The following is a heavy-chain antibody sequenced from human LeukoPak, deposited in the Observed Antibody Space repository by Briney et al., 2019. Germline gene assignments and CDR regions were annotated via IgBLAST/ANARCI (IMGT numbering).Heavy chain of an antibody. V-gene: IGHV3-72*01. CDR1: GFTFSSYW. D-gene: IGHD3-10*01. CDR2: TRNKANSYTT. J-gene: IGHJ6*03. Sequence: GGSLRLSCAASGFTFSSYWMSWVRQAPGKGLEWVGRTRNKANSYTTEYAASVKGRFTISRDDSKNSLYLQMNSLKNEDTAVYYCAREGKRITMVRGVITPRGYYYMDVWGKGTTVTVSS. CDR3: AREGKRITMVRGVITPRGYYYMDV.